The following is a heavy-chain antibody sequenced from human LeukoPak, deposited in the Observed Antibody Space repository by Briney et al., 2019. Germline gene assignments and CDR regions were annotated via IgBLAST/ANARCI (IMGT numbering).Heavy chain of an antibody. V-gene: IGHV4-34*01. CDR2: TNHSGRT. J-gene: IGHJ4*02. Sequence: SETRSLTCAVYGGSFSGYYWSWIRQPPGKGREGIGETNHSGRTNFKPSPKKPMTISEATSKNQFSLKRSSVTAADTAVYYCARARYCSSASCYAQLSPRYFDYWGQGTLVTASS. CDR3: ARARYCSSASCYAQLSPRYFDY. D-gene: IGHD2-2*01. CDR1: GGSFSGYY.